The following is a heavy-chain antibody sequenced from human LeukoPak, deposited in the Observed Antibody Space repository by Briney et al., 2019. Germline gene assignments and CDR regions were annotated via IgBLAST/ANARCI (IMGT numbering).Heavy chain of an antibody. V-gene: IGHV3-33*01. CDR2: IWYDGSNK. CDR1: GFTFSSYG. Sequence: GGSLRLSCAASGFTFSSYGMHWVRQAPGKGLEWVAVIWYDGSNKYYADSVKGRFTISRDNSKNTLYLQMNSLRAEDTAVYYCARDFHSHIVVVTAIHNNWFDPWGQGTLVTVSS. D-gene: IGHD2-21*02. CDR3: ARDFHSHIVVVTAIHNNWFDP. J-gene: IGHJ5*02.